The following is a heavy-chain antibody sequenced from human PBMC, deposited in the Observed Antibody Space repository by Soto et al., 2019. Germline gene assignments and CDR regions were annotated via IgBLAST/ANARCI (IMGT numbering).Heavy chain of an antibody. J-gene: IGHJ4*02. CDR2: ISGYNGNT. Sequence: QVQLVQSGAEVKKPGASVKVSCKASGYTFTIYGISWVRQAPGQGLEWMGWISGYNGNTDYAQNLQDRVTLTTDASTSSVYMELRSLRSADTAVYYCAMVDYYDSSGDYGYWGQGMRLTVSS. D-gene: IGHD3-22*01. V-gene: IGHV1-18*04. CDR1: GYTFTIYG. CDR3: AMVDYYDSSGDYGY.